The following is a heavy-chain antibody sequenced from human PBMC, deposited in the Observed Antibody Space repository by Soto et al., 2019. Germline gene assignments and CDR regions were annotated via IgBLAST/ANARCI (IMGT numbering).Heavy chain of an antibody. J-gene: IGHJ4*02. CDR1: GFPFSSYG. CDR3: APQGGGWFLDF. CDR2: IWYDGTNK. Sequence: VQLVESGGGVVQPGRSLRLSCAASGFPFSSYGMHWVRQAPGKGLEWVAGIWYDGTNKNYGDSVKGRFIISRDNSRKTLSLQMNSLREEDTAVYYCAPQGGGWFLDFWGQGTLVTVSS. D-gene: IGHD2-15*01. V-gene: IGHV3-33*01.